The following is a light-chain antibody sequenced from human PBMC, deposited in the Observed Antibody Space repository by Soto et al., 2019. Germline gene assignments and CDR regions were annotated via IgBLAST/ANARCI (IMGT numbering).Light chain of an antibody. V-gene: IGKV3-11*01. CDR1: QNVSSY. CDR3: QQRSNWPRT. Sequence: EIVLTQSPVTLSLSPGERATLSCRASQNVSSYLAWYQQKPGQAPRLLIYDASNRATGIPARFSGSGSGTDFTLTISSLEPEDFAVYYCQQRSNWPRTFGQGTKLEIK. CDR2: DAS. J-gene: IGKJ2*01.